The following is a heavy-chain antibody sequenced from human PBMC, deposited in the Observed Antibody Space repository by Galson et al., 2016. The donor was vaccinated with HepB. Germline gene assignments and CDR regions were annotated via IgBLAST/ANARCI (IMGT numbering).Heavy chain of an antibody. Sequence: SETLSLTCTVSGGSINDYYWSWLRQPPGKGLEWIGYIYYSGTTNYNPSLKSRVTISVDTSTNQFSLKLNSVTAADTAVYYCARVRRAAAPRGYFDYWGQGTLVTVSS. CDR3: ARVRRAAAPRGYFDY. CDR1: GGSINDYY. J-gene: IGHJ4*02. D-gene: IGHD6-13*01. CDR2: IYYSGTT. V-gene: IGHV4-59*13.